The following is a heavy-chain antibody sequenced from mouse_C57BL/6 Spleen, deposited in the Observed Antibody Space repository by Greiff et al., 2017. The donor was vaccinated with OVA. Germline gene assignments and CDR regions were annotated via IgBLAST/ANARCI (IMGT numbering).Heavy chain of an antibody. J-gene: IGHJ1*03. Sequence: EVQLQESGPELVKPGASVKISCKASGYSFTDYNMNWVKQSNGKSLEWIGVINPNYGTTSYNQKVKGKATLTVDQSSSTAYMQLNSLTSEDSAVYYCARPLYYGSSYGYFDVWGTGTTVTVSS. D-gene: IGHD1-1*01. CDR1: GYSFTDYN. CDR3: ARPLYYGSSYGYFDV. CDR2: INPNYGTT. V-gene: IGHV1-39*01.